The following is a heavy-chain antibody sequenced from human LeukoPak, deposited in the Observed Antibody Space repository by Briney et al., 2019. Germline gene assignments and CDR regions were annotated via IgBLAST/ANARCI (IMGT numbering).Heavy chain of an antibody. V-gene: IGHV4-59*08. CDR1: GGSISSYY. CDR3: VGSMVRGVIITSFDY. CDR2: IYYSGST. D-gene: IGHD3-10*01. Sequence: SETLSLTCTVSGGSISSYYWSWIRQPPGKGLEWIGYIYYSGSTNYNPSLKSRVTISVDTSKNQFSLKLSSVTAADTAVYYCVGSMVRGVIITSFDYWGQGTLVTVSS. J-gene: IGHJ4*02.